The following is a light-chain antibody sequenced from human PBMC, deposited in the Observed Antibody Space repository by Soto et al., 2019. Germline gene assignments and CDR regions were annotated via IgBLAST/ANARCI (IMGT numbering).Light chain of an antibody. V-gene: IGLV2-14*01. Sequence: QSVLTQPASVSGSPGQSITISCTGTSSDVGGYEYVSWYQHHPGKAPKLMIYEVSNRPSGVSHRFSGSKSGNTASLTISGLQAEDEADYYCSSYTTANTYVFGTGTKLT. CDR3: SSYTTANTYV. CDR1: SSDVGGYEY. J-gene: IGLJ1*01. CDR2: EVS.